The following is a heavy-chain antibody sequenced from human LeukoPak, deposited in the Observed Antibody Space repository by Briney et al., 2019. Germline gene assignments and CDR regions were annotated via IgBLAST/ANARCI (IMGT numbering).Heavy chain of an antibody. CDR2: IYYSGST. V-gene: IGHV4-39*01. D-gene: IGHD6-6*01. CDR1: GGSISSGTYY. J-gene: IGHJ5*02. CDR3: ARGTYTSSRFDP. Sequence: PSETLSLTCTVSGGSISSGTYYWGWIRQPPGKGLERIGSIYYSGSTYYTPSLKSRVTISVDTSRNQFSLKLSSVTAADTAMYYCARGTYTSSRFDPWGQGTLVTVSS.